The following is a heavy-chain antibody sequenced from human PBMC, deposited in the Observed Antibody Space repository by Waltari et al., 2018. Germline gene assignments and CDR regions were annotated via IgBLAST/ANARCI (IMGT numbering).Heavy chain of an antibody. D-gene: IGHD6-19*01. CDR3: AKGGIAVACTGYFDY. CDR2: ISWNSGSI. J-gene: IGHJ4*02. V-gene: IGHV3-9*01. CDR1: GFTFDDYA. Sequence: EVQLVESGGGLVQPGRSLRLSCAASGFTFDDYAMHWVRQAPGKGLEWVSGISWNSGSIGYADSVKGRFTISRDNAKNSLYLQMNSLRAEDTALYYCAKGGIAVACTGYFDYWGQGTLVTVSS.